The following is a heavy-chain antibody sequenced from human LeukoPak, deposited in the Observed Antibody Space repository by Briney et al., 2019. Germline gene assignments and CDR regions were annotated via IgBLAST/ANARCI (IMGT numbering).Heavy chain of an antibody. CDR1: GYTFTGYY. V-gene: IGHV1-2*02. CDR3: ARAPGYSYGSSYWYCYMDV. D-gene: IGHD5-18*01. CDR2: INPNSGGT. J-gene: IGHJ6*03. Sequence: ASVKVSCKASGYTFTGYYMHWVRQAPGQGLEWMGWINPNSGGTNYAQKFQGRVTMTRDTSISTAYMELSRLRSDDTAVYYCARAPGYSYGSSYWYCYMDVWGKGTTVTVSS.